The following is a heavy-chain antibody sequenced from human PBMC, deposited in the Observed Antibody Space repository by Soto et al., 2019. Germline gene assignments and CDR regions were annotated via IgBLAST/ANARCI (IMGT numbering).Heavy chain of an antibody. Sequence: QVQLQEWGPGLVKPSETLSLTCTVSGGSISSYYWSWIRQPPGKGLEWIGYIYYSGSTNYNPSLKSRVTISVDTSKNQFSLKLSSVTAADTAVYYCARDKGGVYLDYWGQGTLVTVSS. J-gene: IGHJ4*02. CDR3: ARDKGGVYLDY. CDR2: IYYSGST. V-gene: IGHV4-59*01. D-gene: IGHD6-13*01. CDR1: GGSISSYY.